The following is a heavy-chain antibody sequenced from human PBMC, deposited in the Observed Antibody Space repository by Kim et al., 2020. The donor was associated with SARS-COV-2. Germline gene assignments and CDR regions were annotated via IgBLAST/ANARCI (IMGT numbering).Heavy chain of an antibody. J-gene: IGHJ4*02. V-gene: IGHV5-51*01. CDR3: ARRITMVRGALDY. D-gene: IGHD3-10*01. Sequence: YSPSFQGQVTISADKSISTAYLQWSSLKASDTAMYYCARRITMVRGALDYWGQGTLVTVSS.